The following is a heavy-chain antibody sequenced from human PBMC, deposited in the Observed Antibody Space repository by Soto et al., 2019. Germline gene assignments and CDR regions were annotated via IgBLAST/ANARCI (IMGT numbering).Heavy chain of an antibody. V-gene: IGHV4-61*01. J-gene: IGHJ4*02. D-gene: IGHD3-3*01. CDR2: IYYSGST. CDR1: GGSVSSGSYY. CDR3: ARGYYDFWSGSPPFEY. Sequence: NPSETLSLTCTVSGGSVSSGSYYWSWIRQPPGKGLEWIGYIYYSGSTNYNPSLKSRVTISVDTSKNQFSLKLSSVTAADTAVYYCARGYYDFWSGSPPFEYWGQGTLVTVSS.